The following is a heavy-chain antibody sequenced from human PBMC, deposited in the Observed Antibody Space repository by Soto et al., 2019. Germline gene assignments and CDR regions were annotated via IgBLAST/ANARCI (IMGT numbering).Heavy chain of an antibody. D-gene: IGHD3-10*01. CDR3: AGQPTAGSYYDLGSYYYYYAMDV. CDR2: IYYSGSN. Sequence: PSETLSLTCTVSGGSISSYYWSWIRQPPGKGLEWIGYIYYSGSNKYNPSLKSRVSMSVDTSKNQFSLKLSSVTAADTAVYYCAGQPTAGSYYDLGSYYYYYAMDVWGQGTTVTVSS. V-gene: IGHV4-59*08. J-gene: IGHJ6*02. CDR1: GGSISSYY.